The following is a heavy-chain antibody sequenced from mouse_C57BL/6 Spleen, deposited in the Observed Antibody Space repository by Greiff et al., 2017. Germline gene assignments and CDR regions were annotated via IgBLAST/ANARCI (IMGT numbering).Heavy chain of an antibody. J-gene: IGHJ3*01. CDR2: IYPRSGNT. D-gene: IGHD2-2*01. CDR3: ARSTTMVTTEFAY. CDR1: GYTFTSYG. V-gene: IGHV1-81*01. Sequence: QVQLQQSGAELARPGASVKLSCKASGYTFTSYGISWVKQRTGQGLEWIGEIYPRSGNTYYNEKFKGKATLTADKSSSTAYMELRSLTSEDSEVYFCARSTTMVTTEFAYWGQGTLVTVSA.